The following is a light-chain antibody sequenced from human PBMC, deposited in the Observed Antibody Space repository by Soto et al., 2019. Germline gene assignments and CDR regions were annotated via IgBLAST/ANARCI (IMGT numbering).Light chain of an antibody. CDR2: EGS. CDR1: SSDVGSYNL. CDR3: CSYAGSSTDVV. Sequence: QPASVSGSPGQSITISCTGTSSDVGSYNLVSWYQQHPGKAPKLMIYEGSKRPSGVSNRFSGSKSGNTASLTISGLQAEDEADYYCCSYAGSSTDVVFGGGTQLTVL. V-gene: IGLV2-23*01. J-gene: IGLJ2*01.